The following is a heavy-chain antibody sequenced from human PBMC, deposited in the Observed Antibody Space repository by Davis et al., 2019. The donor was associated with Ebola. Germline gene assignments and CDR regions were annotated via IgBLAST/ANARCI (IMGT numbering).Heavy chain of an antibody. CDR1: GDSISSAYFA. CDR3: ARDSSPRNLDI. Sequence: SETLSLTCTVSGDSISSAYFAWSWVRQPPGKGLEWIGYIYNSGSTNYNPSLRSRVTISADPSKNQFSLRLTSVTAADTAVYYCARDSSPRNLDIWGQGTLVTVSS. V-gene: IGHV4-61*01. J-gene: IGHJ3*02. D-gene: IGHD1-14*01. CDR2: IYNSGST.